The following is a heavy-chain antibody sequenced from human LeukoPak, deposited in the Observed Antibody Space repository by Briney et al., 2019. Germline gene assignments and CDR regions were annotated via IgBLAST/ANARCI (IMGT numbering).Heavy chain of an antibody. V-gene: IGHV4-59*01. Sequence: PSETLSLTCTVSGGTISSYYWSWIRQPPGKGLEWIAYIDYSGSTNYNPSLKSRVTISVDASKNQSSLKLSSVTAADTAVYYCARDRRRDLLHAFDIWGQGTMVTVSS. CDR2: IDYSGST. D-gene: IGHD1-26*01. CDR3: ARDRRRDLLHAFDI. CDR1: GGTISSYY. J-gene: IGHJ3*02.